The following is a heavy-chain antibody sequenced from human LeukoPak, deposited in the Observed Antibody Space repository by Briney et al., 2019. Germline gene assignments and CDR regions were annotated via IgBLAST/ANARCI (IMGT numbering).Heavy chain of an antibody. Sequence: GASVKVSCKASGGTFSSFAISWVRQAPGQGLEWMGGIIPIFATANYAQKFQGRVTITADGSTSTAYMELSSLRSEDTAVYYCARAPKPVVGATWWWFDPWGQGTLVTVSS. CDR3: ARAPKPVVGATWWWFDP. J-gene: IGHJ5*02. CDR2: IIPIFATA. CDR1: GGTFSSFA. V-gene: IGHV1-69*13. D-gene: IGHD1-26*01.